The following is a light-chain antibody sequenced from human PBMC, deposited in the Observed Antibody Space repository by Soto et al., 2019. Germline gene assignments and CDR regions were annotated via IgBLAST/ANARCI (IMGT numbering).Light chain of an antibody. J-gene: IGKJ3*01. V-gene: IGKV1-5*01. CDR3: QQYNSYSFT. CDR1: QSISSW. Sequence: DIQMTQSPSTLSASLGDRVTITCRASQSISSWLAWYQQKQGKAPKLLIYDASSLESGVPSRFSGSGSGTEFNLTISSLQTDDFATYYCQQYNSYSFTFGPGTKVDIK. CDR2: DAS.